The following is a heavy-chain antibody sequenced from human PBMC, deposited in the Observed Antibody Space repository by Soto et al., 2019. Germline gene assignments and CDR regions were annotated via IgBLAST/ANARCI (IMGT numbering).Heavy chain of an antibody. Sequence: GASVKVSCKASGYTFTSYYMHWVRQAPGQGLEWMGIINPSGGSTSYAQKFQGRVTMTRDTSTSTVYMELSSLRSEDTAVYYCARKTPAVAGRMPGHGYSGEYYFDYWGQGTLVTVSS. CDR1: GYTFTSYY. CDR2: INPSGGST. D-gene: IGHD6-19*01. V-gene: IGHV1-46*01. J-gene: IGHJ4*02. CDR3: ARKTPAVAGRMPGHGYSGEYYFDY.